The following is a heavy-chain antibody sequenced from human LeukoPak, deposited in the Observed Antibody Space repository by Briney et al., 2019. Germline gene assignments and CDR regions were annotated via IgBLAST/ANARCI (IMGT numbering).Heavy chain of an antibody. D-gene: IGHD4-23*01. Sequence: SVKVSCKASGGTFISYAISWVRQAPGQGLEWMGRIIPILGIANYAQKFQGRVTITADKSTSTDYMELSSLRSEDTAVYYCARDPDYGGDSHYFDYWGQGTLVSVSS. CDR3: ARDPDYGGDSHYFDY. CDR1: GGTFISYA. CDR2: IIPILGIA. V-gene: IGHV1-69*04. J-gene: IGHJ4*02.